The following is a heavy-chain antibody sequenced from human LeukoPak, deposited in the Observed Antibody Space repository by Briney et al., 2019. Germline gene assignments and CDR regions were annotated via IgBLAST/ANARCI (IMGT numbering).Heavy chain of an antibody. CDR1: GYTFTSYD. Sequence: ASVEVSFKASGYTFTSYDINWVRQATGQGLEWMGWMNPNSGNTGYAQKFQGRVTMTRNTSISTAYMELSSLRSEDTAVYYCAREAAAAGDGDYWGQGTLVTVSS. CDR2: MNPNSGNT. CDR3: AREAAAAGDGDY. V-gene: IGHV1-8*01. J-gene: IGHJ4*02. D-gene: IGHD6-13*01.